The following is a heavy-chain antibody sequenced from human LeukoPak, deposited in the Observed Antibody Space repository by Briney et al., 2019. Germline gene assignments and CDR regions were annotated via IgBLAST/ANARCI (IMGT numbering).Heavy chain of an antibody. Sequence: ASVKVSCKAAGYTFTGYYMFWVRQAPGQGLEWMGRINPNSGGTNYAQKFQGRVTMTRDTSISTAYMELSRLRSDDTAVYYCARGTASHVLRFLEWTRNFDYWGQGTLVTVSS. V-gene: IGHV1-2*06. CDR3: ARGTASHVLRFLEWTRNFDY. CDR2: INPNSGGT. CDR1: GYTFTGYY. D-gene: IGHD3-3*01. J-gene: IGHJ4*02.